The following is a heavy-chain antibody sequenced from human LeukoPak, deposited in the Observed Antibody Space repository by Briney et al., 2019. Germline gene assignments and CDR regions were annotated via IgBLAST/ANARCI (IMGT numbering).Heavy chain of an antibody. Sequence: ASVKVSCKASGYTFTRYYMHWVRQAPGQGLEWMGIINPSGGSTSYAQKFQGRVTMTRDMSTSTVYMELSSLRSEDTAVYYCARGTYDFWSGYTIQWFDPWGQGTLVTVSS. CDR2: INPSGGST. V-gene: IGHV1-46*01. J-gene: IGHJ5*02. CDR1: GYTFTRYY. CDR3: ARGTYDFWSGYTIQWFDP. D-gene: IGHD3-3*01.